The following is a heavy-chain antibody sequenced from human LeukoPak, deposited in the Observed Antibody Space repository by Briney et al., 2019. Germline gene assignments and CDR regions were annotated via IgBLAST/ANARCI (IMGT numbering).Heavy chain of an antibody. V-gene: IGHV1-24*01. CDR2: FDPQDRET. CDR1: GYTLNELF. Sequence: ASVNVSCKVSGYTLNELFMHWVRQAPGKGLEWMGGFDPQDRETIYAQEFQGRVTMTEDTSTDTGYMELSSLRSEDTAVYYCATERRPIVGAAFDYWGQGTLVTVSS. CDR3: ATERRPIVGAAFDY. D-gene: IGHD1-26*01. J-gene: IGHJ4*02.